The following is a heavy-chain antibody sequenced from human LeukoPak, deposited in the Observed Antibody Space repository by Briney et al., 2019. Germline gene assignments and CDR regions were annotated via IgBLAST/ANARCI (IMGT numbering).Heavy chain of an antibody. CDR1: GGTFSSYA. Sequence: GGSVKVSCKASGGTFSSYAISWVRPAPGQGLEWMGGLISILCRAIYAKKFQGRVTITAHESNSTAYMELSSMRSEDTAVYYCARVSCSVGSCFYFDYWGQGPVV. J-gene: IGHJ4*02. V-gene: IGHV1-69*01. CDR3: ARVSCSVGSCFYFDY. CDR2: LISILCRA. D-gene: IGHD2-15*01.